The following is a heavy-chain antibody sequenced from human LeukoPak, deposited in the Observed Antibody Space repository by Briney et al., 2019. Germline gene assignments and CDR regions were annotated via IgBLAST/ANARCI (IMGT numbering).Heavy chain of an antibody. J-gene: IGHJ4*02. V-gene: IGHV4-39*01. CDR3: ARTATSYSYGYLGN. D-gene: IGHD5-18*01. CDR2: IYYSGIT. CDR1: GGSISRSSYY. Sequence: SETLSITCTASGGSISRSSYYWGWIRQPPGKGLEWLGTIYYSGITYYSPSPKSRVMISVDTSKNQFSLKLSSVTAADTAVYYCARTATSYSYGYLGNWGQGTLVTVSS.